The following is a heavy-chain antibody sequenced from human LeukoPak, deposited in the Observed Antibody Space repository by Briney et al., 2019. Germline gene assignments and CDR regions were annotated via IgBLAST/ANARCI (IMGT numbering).Heavy chain of an antibody. CDR1: GGSFSGYY. CDR2: INHSGST. J-gene: IGHJ6*03. Sequence: SETLSLTCAVYGGSFSGYYWSWIRQPPGKGLEWIGEINHSGSTNYNPSLKSRVTISVDTSKNQFSLKLSSVTAADTAVYYCARLLVRGVTSGYYMDVWGKGTTVTVSS. D-gene: IGHD3-10*01. CDR3: ARLLVRGVTSGYYMDV. V-gene: IGHV4-34*01.